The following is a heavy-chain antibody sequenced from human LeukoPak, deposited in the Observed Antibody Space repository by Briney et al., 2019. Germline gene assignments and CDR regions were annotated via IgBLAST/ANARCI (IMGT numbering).Heavy chain of an antibody. CDR1: GYTFTGYY. D-gene: IGHD5-18*01. V-gene: IGHV1-2*02. CDR3: AREDDPPAIAFDI. J-gene: IGHJ3*02. CDR2: INPNSGGT. Sequence: ASVKVSCKASGYTFTGYYMHWVRQAPGQGLEWMGWINPNSGGTNYAQKFQGRVTMTRDTSISTAYMELSRLRSDDTAVYYCAREDDPPAIAFDIWGQGTMVTVSS.